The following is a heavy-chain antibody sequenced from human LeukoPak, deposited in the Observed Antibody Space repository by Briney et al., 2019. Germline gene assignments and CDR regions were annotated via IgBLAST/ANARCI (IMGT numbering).Heavy chain of an antibody. CDR3: ARHFGDSSGYPEYYFDY. V-gene: IGHV4-34*01. CDR2: INHSGST. D-gene: IGHD3-22*01. CDR1: GGSFSGYY. Sequence: SETLPLTCAVYGGSFSGYYWSWIRQPPGKGLEWIGEINHSGSTNYNPSLKSRVTISVDTSKNQFSLKLSSVTAADTAVYYCARHFGDSSGYPEYYFDYWGQGTLVTVSS. J-gene: IGHJ4*02.